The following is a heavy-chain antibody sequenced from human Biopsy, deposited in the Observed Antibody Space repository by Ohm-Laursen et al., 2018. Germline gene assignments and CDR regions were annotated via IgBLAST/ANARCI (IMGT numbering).Heavy chain of an antibody. Sequence: GTLSLTCTVSGDSLSSGPDNWSWVRQPPDQGLEYIGFIYSGGNTNYNPSLQNRVTMSVDTSKNQFSLKLSSVIAADTAVYYCARGRRTSGWPYFDNWGQGALVIVPP. CDR3: ARGRRTSGWPYFDN. CDR1: GDSLSSGPDN. J-gene: IGHJ4*02. V-gene: IGHV4-61*01. D-gene: IGHD6-19*01. CDR2: IYSGGNT.